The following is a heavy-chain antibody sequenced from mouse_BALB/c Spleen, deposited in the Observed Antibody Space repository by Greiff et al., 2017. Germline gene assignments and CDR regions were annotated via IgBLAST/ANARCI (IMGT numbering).Heavy chain of an antibody. Sequence: EVKLQESGPELVKPGASVKMSCKASGYTFTSYVMHWVKQKPGQGLEWIGYINPYNDGTKYNEMFKGKATLTSDKSSSTAYMELSSLTSEDSAVYYCAREVDYWGQGTTLTVSA. CDR3: AREVDY. CDR1: GYTFTSYV. CDR2: INPYNDGT. J-gene: IGHJ2*01. V-gene: IGHV1-14*01.